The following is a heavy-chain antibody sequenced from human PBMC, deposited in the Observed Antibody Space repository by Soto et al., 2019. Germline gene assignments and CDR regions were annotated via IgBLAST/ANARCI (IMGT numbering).Heavy chain of an antibody. CDR2: IWYDGSNK. V-gene: IGHV3-33*01. Sequence: QVQLVESGGGVVQPGRSLRLSCAASGFTFSSYGMHWVRQAPGKGLEWVAVIWYDGSNKYYADSVKGRFTISRDNSKNTLYLQMNSLRAEDTAVYYCARALNAQVLASFDYWGQGTLVTVSS. CDR1: GFTFSSYG. CDR3: ARALNAQVLASFDY. J-gene: IGHJ4*02.